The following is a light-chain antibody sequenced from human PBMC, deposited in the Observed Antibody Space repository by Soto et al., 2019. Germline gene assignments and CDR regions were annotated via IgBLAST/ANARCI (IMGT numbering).Light chain of an antibody. CDR1: QSVSSN. Sequence: EIVMTQSPATLSVSPGERATLSCRASQSVSSNLAWYQQKPGQAPRLLIYGASIRATGIPARFSGSGSGTEFTLTISSLQSEDFAVYYCQHLFTFGPGTKVDIK. J-gene: IGKJ3*01. CDR3: QHLFT. CDR2: GAS. V-gene: IGKV3D-15*01.